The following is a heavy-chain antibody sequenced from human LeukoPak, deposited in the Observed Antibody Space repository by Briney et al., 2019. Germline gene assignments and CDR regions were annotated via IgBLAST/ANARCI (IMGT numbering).Heavy chain of an antibody. CDR2: INPKSGGT. CDR3: ARTDRYFDWLLSEDMYYFDY. D-gene: IGHD3-9*01. V-gene: IGHV1-2*02. Sequence: ASVKVSCKASGYTFTGYYMHWVRQAPGQGLEWMGWINPKSGGTNYAQKFQGRVTMTRDTSITTAYMELSRLRSDDTAVYYCARTDRYFDWLLSEDMYYFDYWGQGTLVTVSS. CDR1: GYTFTGYY. J-gene: IGHJ4*02.